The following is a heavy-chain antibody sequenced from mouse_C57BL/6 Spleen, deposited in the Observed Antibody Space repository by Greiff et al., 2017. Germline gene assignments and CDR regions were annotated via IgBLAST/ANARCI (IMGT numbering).Heavy chain of an antibody. CDR3: AVDYAMDY. CDR1: GYTFTSYW. V-gene: IGHV1-50*01. CDR2: IDPGSGGT. D-gene: IGHD1-1*01. Sequence: QVQLQQPGAELVKPGASVKLSCKASGYTFTSYWMQWVKQRPGQGLEWIGEIDPGSGGTNYNEKFKGKATLTADKSSSTAYMQLSSLTSEASAVYFCAVDYAMDYWGQGTSVTVSS. J-gene: IGHJ4*01.